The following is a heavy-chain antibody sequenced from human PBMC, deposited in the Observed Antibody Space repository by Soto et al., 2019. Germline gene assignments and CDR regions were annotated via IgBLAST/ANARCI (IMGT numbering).Heavy chain of an antibody. CDR2: ISWNSGSI. J-gene: IGHJ4*02. CDR3: AKDIEAESIAVAGIAY. Sequence: GGSLRLSCAASGFTFDDYAMHWVRQAPGKGLEWVSGISWNSGSIGYADSVKGRFTISRDNAKNSLYLQMNSLRAEDTALYYCAKDIEAESIAVAGIAYWGQGTLVTVSS. V-gene: IGHV3-9*01. D-gene: IGHD6-19*01. CDR1: GFTFDDYA.